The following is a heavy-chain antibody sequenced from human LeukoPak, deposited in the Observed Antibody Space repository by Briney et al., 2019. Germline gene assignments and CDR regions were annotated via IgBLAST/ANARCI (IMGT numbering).Heavy chain of an antibody. CDR3: ARYNSLLRGVTTSDY. CDR1: GYTFSNYG. CDR2: ISGHNGDV. Sequence: GASLKVSCKAPGYTFSNYGITRVRQAPGQGLEWMGTISGHNGDVNYAPKFQGRVTMTTDTSTTTAYMELRSLRFDDTAVYYCARYNSLLRGVTTSDYWGQGTLVTVSS. V-gene: IGHV1-18*01. J-gene: IGHJ4*02. D-gene: IGHD3-10*01.